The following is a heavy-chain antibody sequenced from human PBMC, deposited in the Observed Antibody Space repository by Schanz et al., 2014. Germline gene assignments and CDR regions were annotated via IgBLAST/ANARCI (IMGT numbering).Heavy chain of an antibody. Sequence: DVQLLESGGGLVQPGGSLRLSCAASGFTFSDYWMSWVRQAPGKGLEWVSAISGSGGSTYYADSVKGRFTISRDNSKNTLYLQMNSLRAEDTAVYYCARGLIAAAGGAFDYWGQGTLVAVSA. CDR3: ARGLIAAAGGAFDY. J-gene: IGHJ4*02. CDR2: ISGSGGST. D-gene: IGHD6-13*01. V-gene: IGHV3-23*01. CDR1: GFTFSDYW.